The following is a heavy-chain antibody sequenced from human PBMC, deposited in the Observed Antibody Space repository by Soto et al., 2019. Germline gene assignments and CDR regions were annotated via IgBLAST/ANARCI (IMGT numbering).Heavy chain of an antibody. CDR2: IIPIYGTA. J-gene: IGHJ4*02. D-gene: IGHD3-22*01. CDR3: AIEALSYDSSHYYRPDF. Sequence: SVKVSCKASGGTFSSYAISWVRQAPGQGLEWMGGIIPIYGTANYAQKFQGRVTITADKSTSTAYLELRNLRSDDTAVYYCAIEALSYDSSHYYRPDFWGQGTVVTVSS. CDR1: GGTFSSYA. V-gene: IGHV1-69*06.